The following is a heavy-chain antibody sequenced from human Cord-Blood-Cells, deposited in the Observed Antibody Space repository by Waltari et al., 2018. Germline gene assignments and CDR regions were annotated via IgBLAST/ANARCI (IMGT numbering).Heavy chain of an antibody. V-gene: IGHV3-33*01. CDR3: AREGLWEQLLVY. CDR2: IWYDGSNK. J-gene: IGHJ4*02. CDR1: GFTFSSYG. Sequence: QVQLVESGGGVVQPGRSLRLSCAASGFTFSSYGMHWVRQAPGKGLEWVAVIWYDGSNKYYADSVKGRFTISRDNSKNTLYLRMNSLRAEDTAVYYCAREGLWEQLLVYWGQGTLVTVSS. D-gene: IGHD1-26*01.